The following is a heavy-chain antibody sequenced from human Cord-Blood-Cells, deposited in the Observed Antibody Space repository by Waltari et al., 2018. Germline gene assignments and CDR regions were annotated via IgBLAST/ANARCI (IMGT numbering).Heavy chain of an antibody. CDR3: ARDVDGYNYNWFDP. Sequence: QVQLVQSGAEVKKPGSSVKVSCKASGGNFSSYAISWVRSAPGQGLEWMGGIIPIFGTANYAQKFQGRVTITADESTSTAYMELSSLRSEDTAVYYCARDVDGYNYNWFDPWGQGTLVTVSS. CDR2: IIPIFGTA. V-gene: IGHV1-69*01. D-gene: IGHD5-12*01. J-gene: IGHJ5*02. CDR1: GGNFSSYA.